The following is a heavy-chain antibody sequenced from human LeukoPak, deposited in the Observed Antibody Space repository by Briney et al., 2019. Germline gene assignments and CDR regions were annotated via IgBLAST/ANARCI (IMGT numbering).Heavy chain of an antibody. Sequence: GGSLRLSCAASGFDFNNFGMHWVRQAPGKGLGWVAVISFDGSDRYYATSVKGRFTISRDNSKTTVYLQMNSLRAEDTAVYYCARFYDTSGFYDNWFDPWGQGTLVTVSS. V-gene: IGHV3-30*03. J-gene: IGHJ5*02. D-gene: IGHD3-22*01. CDR1: GFDFNNFG. CDR2: ISFDGSDR. CDR3: ARFYDTSGFYDNWFDP.